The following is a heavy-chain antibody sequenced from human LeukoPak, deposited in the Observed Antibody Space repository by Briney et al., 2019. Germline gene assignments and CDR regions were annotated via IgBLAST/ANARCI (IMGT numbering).Heavy chain of an antibody. J-gene: IGHJ6*03. D-gene: IGHD5-12*01. CDR3: ARRFQWLRSHMDV. CDR2: INHSGST. Sequence: PAETRSLSCAVDGASVRGYYWNWVLHPSATGLQGVGEINHSGSTNYNPSLKSRVTISVDTSKNQFSLKLNSVTAADTAVYYCARRFQWLRSHMDVWDKGTTVTISS. V-gene: IGHV4-34*01. CDR1: GASVRGYY.